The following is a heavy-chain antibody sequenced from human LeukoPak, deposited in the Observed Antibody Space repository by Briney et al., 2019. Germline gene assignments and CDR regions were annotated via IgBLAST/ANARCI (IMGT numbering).Heavy chain of an antibody. V-gene: IGHV3-23*01. D-gene: IGHD6-13*01. CDR3: AKGVSSSWSYNWFDP. CDR1: GFTFSSYA. J-gene: IGHJ5*02. Sequence: GGSLRLSCAASGFTFSSYAMSWVRQAPGKGLEWVSAISGCGGSTYYADSVKGRFTISRDNSKNTLYLQMNSLRAEDTAVYYCAKGVSSSWSYNWFDPWGQGTLVTVSS. CDR2: ISGCGGST.